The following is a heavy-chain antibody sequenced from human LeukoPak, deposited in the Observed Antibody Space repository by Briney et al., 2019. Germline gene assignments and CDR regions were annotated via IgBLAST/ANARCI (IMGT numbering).Heavy chain of an antibody. CDR3: ARGPYSYDSSGAFDI. J-gene: IGHJ3*02. D-gene: IGHD3-22*01. CDR1: GDSFSSGDYY. Sequence: PSETLSLTCTVSGDSFSSGDYYWSWIRQPAGKGLVWIGRISSSGSTNYSPSLKSRVTISVDTSKNQFSLKLSSVTAADTAVYFCARGPYSYDSSGAFDIWGQGTMVTVSS. CDR2: ISSSGST. V-gene: IGHV4-61*02.